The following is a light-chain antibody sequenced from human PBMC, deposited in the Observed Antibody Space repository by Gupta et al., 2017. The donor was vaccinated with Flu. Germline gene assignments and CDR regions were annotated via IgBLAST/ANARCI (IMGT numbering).Light chain of an antibody. CDR1: QYISSRF. J-gene: IGKJ1*01. Sequence: EIVLTQSPGTLSLSPGQRATLSCRVSQYISSRFLAWYQQKPGQTPRLLMYRAFNRATDIPDRFSGSGSGTDFTLTISRLEPEDFAVYYCQHYGGSVGTFAKGPRWKSN. CDR2: RAF. CDR3: QHYGGSVGT. V-gene: IGKV3-20*01.